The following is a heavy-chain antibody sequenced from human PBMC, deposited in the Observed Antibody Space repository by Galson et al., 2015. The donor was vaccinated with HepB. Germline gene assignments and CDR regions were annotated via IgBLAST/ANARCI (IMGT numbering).Heavy chain of an antibody. D-gene: IGHD3-22*01. CDR2: IYPGDSDT. CDR1: GYSFTSYW. CDR3: ARHIRYDRPKGGMDV. V-gene: IGHV5-51*01. J-gene: IGHJ6*02. Sequence: YGVEVTKPGESLKISCKGSGYSFTSYWIGWVRQMAGKGLEWMGFIYPGDSDTRYSPSFQGQVTISADKSISTAYLQWSSLKAMDTAMYYCARHIRYDRPKGGMDVWGQGTPVTVSS.